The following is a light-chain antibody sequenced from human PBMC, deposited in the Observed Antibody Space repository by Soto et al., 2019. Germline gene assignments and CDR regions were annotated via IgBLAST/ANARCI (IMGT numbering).Light chain of an antibody. V-gene: IGLV3-21*04. CDR2: YDS. Sequence: SYELTQPPSVSVAPGKTARITCGGNNIGSKSVHWYQQKPGQAPVLVIYYDSDRPSGIPERFSGSNSGNTATLTISRVEAGDEADYYCRVWDSRSDLGVFGGGTKLTVL. CDR1: NIGSKS. J-gene: IGLJ3*02. CDR3: RVWDSRSDLGV.